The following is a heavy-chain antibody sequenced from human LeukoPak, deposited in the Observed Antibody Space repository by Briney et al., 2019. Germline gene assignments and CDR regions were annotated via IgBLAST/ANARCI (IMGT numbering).Heavy chain of an antibody. J-gene: IGHJ4*02. Sequence: PSGGSLRLSCAASGFTFSSYEMNWVRQAPGKGLEWVSYIGSFGTTISYADSVKGRFTISRDNAKSSLYLQMSSLRAEDTAVYYCAKVATEAFYFDFWGQGTLVTASS. CDR1: GFTFSSYE. CDR2: IGSFGTTI. D-gene: IGHD5-12*01. V-gene: IGHV3-48*03. CDR3: AKVATEAFYFDF.